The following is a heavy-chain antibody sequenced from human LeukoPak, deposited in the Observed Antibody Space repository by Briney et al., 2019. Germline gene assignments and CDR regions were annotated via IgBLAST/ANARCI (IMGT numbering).Heavy chain of an antibody. V-gene: IGHV3-48*04. CDR3: ARVHSSSWLRPFDAFDI. CDR1: GFTFSSYS. J-gene: IGHJ3*02. CDR2: ISSSSSTI. D-gene: IGHD6-13*01. Sequence: PGGSLRLSCAASGFTFSSYSMNWVRQAPGKGLEWVSYISSSSSTIYYADPVKGRFTISRDNAKNSLYLQMNSLRAEDTAVYYCARVHSSSWLRPFDAFDIWGQGTMVTVSS.